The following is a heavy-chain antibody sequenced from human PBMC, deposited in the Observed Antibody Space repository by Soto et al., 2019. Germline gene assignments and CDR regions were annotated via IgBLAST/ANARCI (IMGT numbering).Heavy chain of an antibody. Sequence: GGSLRLSCAASGFTFSSYAMSWDRQAPGKGREWASAISGCGGSTYYVDYEKGRFTISRDNLQNTLYLQMNSLRAEDTAVYYCAKARTRGYDRRNPKNDSYYYGMDVWDRVNTVLVSS. CDR3: AKARTRGYDRRNPKNDSYYYGMDV. V-gene: IGHV3-23*01. D-gene: IGHD5-12*01. J-gene: IGHJ6*02. CDR2: ISGCGGST. CDR1: GFTFSSYA.